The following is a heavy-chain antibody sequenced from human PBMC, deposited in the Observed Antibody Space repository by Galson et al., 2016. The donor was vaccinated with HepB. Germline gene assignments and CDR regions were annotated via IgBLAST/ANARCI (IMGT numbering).Heavy chain of an antibody. Sequence: SLRLSCAASGFTFSSYSMNWVRQAPGKGLEWVSYISSSSSTIYYADSVKGRFTISRDNAKNSLYLLMNSLRDEDTAVYYCARDGDYDSSGYPYRYFDLWGRGTLVTVSS. J-gene: IGHJ2*01. V-gene: IGHV3-48*02. CDR2: ISSSSSTI. D-gene: IGHD3-22*01. CDR1: GFTFSSYS. CDR3: ARDGDYDSSGYPYRYFDL.